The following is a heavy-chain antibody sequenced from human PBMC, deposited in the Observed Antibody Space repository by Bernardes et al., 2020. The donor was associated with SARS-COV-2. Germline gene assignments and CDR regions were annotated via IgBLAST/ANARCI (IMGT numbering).Heavy chain of an antibody. J-gene: IGHJ4*02. Sequence: SETLSLTCTVSGASINDGYWTWIRQSPGRGLEWIGYIYSSQITNYNPSLRSRVTISVDTSKNQFALKLSSVTAADTAVYYCSRCGNATCYYTFDYWGQGKLVTVSS. CDR2: IYSSQIT. V-gene: IGHV4-59*01. CDR1: GASINDGY. D-gene: IGHD2-2*01. CDR3: SRCGNATCYYTFDY.